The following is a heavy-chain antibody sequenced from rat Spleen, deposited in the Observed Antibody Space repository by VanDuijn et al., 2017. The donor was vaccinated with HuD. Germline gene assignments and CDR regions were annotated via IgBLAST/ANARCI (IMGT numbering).Heavy chain of an antibody. J-gene: IGHJ3*01. V-gene: IGHV5-25*01. CDR1: GFTFNNYD. Sequence: EVHLVESGGDLVQPGGSLKLSCAASGFTFNNYDMAWVRQAPTKGLEWFASISPSGGGTWYRDSVKGRFTVSRDNADSTLYLQMDSLRSEDTATYYCVRQETSGYSNWFTYWGQGTLVTVSS. CDR3: VRQETSGYSNWFTY. CDR2: ISPSGGGT. D-gene: IGHD4-3*01.